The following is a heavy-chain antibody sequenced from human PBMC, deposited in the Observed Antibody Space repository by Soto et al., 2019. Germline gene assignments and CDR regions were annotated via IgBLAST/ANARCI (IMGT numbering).Heavy chain of an antibody. J-gene: IGHJ6*03. D-gene: IGHD1-1*01. CDR1: GDSVSSNSAA. CDR3: ARGSWDDVSGHYYMDV. CDR2: TYYRSKWYS. Sequence: PSQTLSLPCDISGDSVSSNSAAWNWIRPTPSRGLEWLGRTYYRSKWYSNYAISVKSRVTVNPDTFKNQFSLQLNSVTPEDTAVYYCARGSWDDVSGHYYMDVWGKGTTVTVSS. V-gene: IGHV6-1*01.